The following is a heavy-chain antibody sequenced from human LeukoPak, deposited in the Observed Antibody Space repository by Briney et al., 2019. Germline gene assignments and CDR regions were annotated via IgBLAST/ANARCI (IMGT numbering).Heavy chain of an antibody. CDR1: GFTSSSYS. J-gene: IGHJ4*02. CDR2: ISSSGSHI. CDR3: ARDALYSSGWDSDY. D-gene: IGHD6-19*01. V-gene: IGHV3-21*01. Sequence: GGSLRLSGAASGFTSSSYSRNWVRQAPGKGLERVQSISSSGSHIYYADSVKGRFTISRDNAKNSLYLQMNSLRAEDTAVYYCARDALYSSGWDSDYWGQGTLVTVSS.